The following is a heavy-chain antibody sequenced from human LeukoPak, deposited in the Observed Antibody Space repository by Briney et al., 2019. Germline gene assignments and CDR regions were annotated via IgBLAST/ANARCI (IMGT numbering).Heavy chain of an antibody. CDR1: GGSISSYY. CDR2: IYYSGST. J-gene: IGHJ2*01. D-gene: IGHD4-23*01. V-gene: IGHV4-59*01. CDR3: ARTVATGTYWYFDL. Sequence: PSETLSLTCTVSGGSISSYYWSWIRQPPGKGLEWIGYIYYSGSTNYNPSLKSRVTISVDTSKNQFSLKLSSVTAADTAVYYCARTVATGTYWYFDLWGRGTLVTVS.